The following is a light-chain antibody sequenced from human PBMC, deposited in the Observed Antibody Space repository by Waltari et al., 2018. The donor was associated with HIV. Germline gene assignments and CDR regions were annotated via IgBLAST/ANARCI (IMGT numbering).Light chain of an antibody. CDR1: QSVSGNY. V-gene: IGKV3-20*01. J-gene: IGKJ1*01. CDR3: QQYGISRT. CDR2: GAS. Sequence: EIVLTQSPGTLSLSPGERATLSCRACQSVSGNYLAWYQQKPGQAPRLLIYGASSSATGIPDRFSGSGSGTDFTLTISRLGPEDFAVYHCQQYGISRTFGQGTKVEIK.